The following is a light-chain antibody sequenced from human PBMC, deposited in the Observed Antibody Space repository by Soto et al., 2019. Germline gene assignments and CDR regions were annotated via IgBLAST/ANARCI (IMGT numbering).Light chain of an antibody. CDR3: CSYAGTTTWV. J-gene: IGLJ3*02. V-gene: IGLV2-23*01. CDR2: EDT. CDR1: SSDVGTSNR. Sequence: QSALTQPASVSGSPGQSITISCTGTSSDVGTSNRVSWYQHHPGEAPKLIIYEDTKRPSWISNRFSGSKSANTASLTVSGLQVEDEADYYCCSYAGTTTWVVGGGTKLTVL.